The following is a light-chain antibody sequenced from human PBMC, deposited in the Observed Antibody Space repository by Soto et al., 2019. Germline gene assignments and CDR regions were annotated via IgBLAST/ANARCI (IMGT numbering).Light chain of an antibody. CDR1: SSDVGYDNY. V-gene: IGLV2-14*01. J-gene: IGLJ3*02. CDR3: TSHTASSTWV. CDR2: EVS. Sequence: QSVLTQPASVSGSPGQSITISCTGTSSDVGYDNYVSWFQQHPGKAPKLMIYEVSRRPSGVSNRFSGSKSANTASLTISGLQAEDEADYYCTSHTASSTWVFGGWTKLTVL.